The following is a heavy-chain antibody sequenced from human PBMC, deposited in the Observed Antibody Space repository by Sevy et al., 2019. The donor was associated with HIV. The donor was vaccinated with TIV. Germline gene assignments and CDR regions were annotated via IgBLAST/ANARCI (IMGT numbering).Heavy chain of an antibody. CDR2: VNPSRGST. D-gene: IGHD1-26*01. V-gene: IGHV1-46*01. Sequence: ASVKVSCKASGYTFTSYYMHWVRQAPGQGLEWMGIVNPSRGSTSYAQKFQGRVTMTRDTSTSTVYLELSSLRSEDTAVYYCAGVDLKLELHGDYYYYGMDVWVQGTTVTVSS. CDR1: GYTFTSYY. CDR3: AGVDLKLELHGDYYYYGMDV. J-gene: IGHJ6*02.